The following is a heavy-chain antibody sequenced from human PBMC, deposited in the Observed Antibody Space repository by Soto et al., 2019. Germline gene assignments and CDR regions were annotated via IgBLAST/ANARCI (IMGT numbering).Heavy chain of an antibody. J-gene: IGHJ3*02. Sequence: GGSLRLSCAASGFTFSSYAMHWVRQAPGKGLEWVAALYDVGGTYYADSAKGRFTISRDNSNNIIYLQMNSLGPDDTAVYYCASWLEREHAYDIWGLGTMVTVSS. CDR1: GFTFSSYA. D-gene: IGHD1-1*01. CDR2: LYDVGGT. V-gene: IGHV3-30*14. CDR3: ASWLEREHAYDI.